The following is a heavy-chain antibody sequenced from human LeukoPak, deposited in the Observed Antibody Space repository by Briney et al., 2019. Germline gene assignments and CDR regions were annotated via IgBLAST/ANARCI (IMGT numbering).Heavy chain of an antibody. Sequence: ASVKVSCKASGYTFASYGISWVRQAPGQGLEWMGWISAYNGNTNYAQKLQGRVTMTTDASTSTAYMELRSLRSDDTAVYYCARSRILYDAFDIWGQGTMVTVSS. V-gene: IGHV1-18*01. CDR2: ISAYNGNT. J-gene: IGHJ3*02. D-gene: IGHD2-15*01. CDR3: ARSRILYDAFDI. CDR1: GYTFASYG.